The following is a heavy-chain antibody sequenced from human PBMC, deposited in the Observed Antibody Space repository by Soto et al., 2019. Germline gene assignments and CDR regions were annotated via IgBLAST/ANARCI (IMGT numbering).Heavy chain of an antibody. CDR2: TYQSGSA. Sequence: QLQLQESGSGLVKPSQTLSLTCTVSGGSITSGGYSWTWIRQSPGKGLEWIGYTYQSGSAYYNPYLKSLVTISVDRSKNQFSLNLTSVTAADTAVYYCARDYYGIDVWGQGTTVTVSS. CDR1: GGSITSGGYS. J-gene: IGHJ6*02. CDR3: ARDYYGIDV. V-gene: IGHV4-30-2*06.